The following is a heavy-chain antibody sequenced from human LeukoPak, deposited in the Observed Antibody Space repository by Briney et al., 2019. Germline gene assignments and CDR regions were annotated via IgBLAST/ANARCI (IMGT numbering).Heavy chain of an antibody. J-gene: IGHJ4*02. CDR3: AKGLGYCSGGSCYSTLWY. CDR1: GFTFSSYG. Sequence: PGGSLRRYCAASGFTFSSYGMHWVRQAPGKGLEWVAVISYDGSNKCYADSVKGRFTISRDNSKNTLYLQMNSLRAEDTAVYYCAKGLGYCSGGSCYSTLWYWGQGTLVTVSS. D-gene: IGHD2-15*01. V-gene: IGHV3-30*18. CDR2: ISYDGSNK.